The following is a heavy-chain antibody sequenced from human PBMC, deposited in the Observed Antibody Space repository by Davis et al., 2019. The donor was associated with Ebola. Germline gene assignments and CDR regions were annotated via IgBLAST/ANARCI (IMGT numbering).Heavy chain of an antibody. CDR3: ARGAVDQWLVQYYYGMDV. CDR2: INSHGSST. J-gene: IGHJ6*02. Sequence: PAGSLRLSCAASRFTFSSYWMHRVRQAPGTELLWVSRINSHGSSTSYADSVKGRFTSSRDNAKNTLYLQMNSLRAEDTAVYYCARGAVDQWLVQYYYGMDVWGQGTTVTVSS. D-gene: IGHD6-19*01. V-gene: IGHV3-74*01. CDR1: RFTFSSYW.